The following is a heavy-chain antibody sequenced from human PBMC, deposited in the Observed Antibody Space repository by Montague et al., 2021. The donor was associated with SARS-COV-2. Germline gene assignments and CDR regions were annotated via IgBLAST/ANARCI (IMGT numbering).Heavy chain of an antibody. CDR2: IWYDGSRK. Sequence: SLRLSFSASGFTFNNHGMHWVRQAPGKGLEWVAVIWYDGSRKFYVDSVKGRFTISRDNSNNMLYLQMDSLGPEDTAVYYCARAFSSGWYDNWGQGTLVTVSS. CDR3: ARAFSSGWYDN. CDR1: GFTFNNHG. D-gene: IGHD3-22*01. V-gene: IGHV3-33*08. J-gene: IGHJ5*02.